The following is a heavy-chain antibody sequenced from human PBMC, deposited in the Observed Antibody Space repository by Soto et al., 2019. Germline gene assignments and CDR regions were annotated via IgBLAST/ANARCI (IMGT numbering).Heavy chain of an antibody. V-gene: IGHV1-18*01. CDR3: ARDLLRTDRTGIPFEW. CDR1: GGTFSNYA. D-gene: IGHD3-22*01. J-gene: IGHJ4*02. CDR2: ISAYNGNT. Sequence: ASVKVSCKASGGTFSNYAIAWVRQAPGQGLEWMGGISAYNGNTNYAQKLQGRVTMTADTATSTAYMELRSLTSDDTAVYYCARDLLRTDRTGIPFEWWGQGTPVTVSS.